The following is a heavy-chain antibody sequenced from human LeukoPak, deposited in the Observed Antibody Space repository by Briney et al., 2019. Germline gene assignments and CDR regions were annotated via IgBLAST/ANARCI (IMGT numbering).Heavy chain of an antibody. J-gene: IGHJ4*02. V-gene: IGHV3-23*01. Sequence: GGSLRLSCAASGFSFRNYAMNWVRQAPGKGLEWVSAISSGGGSTYYADFVKGRFTISRDNSKNTLYLQMNSLRAEDTAVYYCAKDQLQFLALFDYWGQGTLVTVSS. CDR2: ISSGGGST. D-gene: IGHD3-3*01. CDR3: AKDQLQFLALFDY. CDR1: GFSFRNYA.